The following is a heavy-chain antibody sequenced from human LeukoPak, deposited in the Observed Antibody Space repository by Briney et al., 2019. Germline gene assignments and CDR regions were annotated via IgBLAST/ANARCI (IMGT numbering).Heavy chain of an antibody. V-gene: IGHV3-30*02. CDR2: IRYDGSNK. D-gene: IGHD3-3*01. Sequence: PGGSLRLSCAASGFTFSSYGMHWVRQAPGKGLEWVAFIRYDGSNKYYADSVKGRFTISRDNAKNSLYLQMNSLRAEDTAVYYCARDYDFWSGHLVGYWGQGTLVTVSS. CDR1: GFTFSSYG. J-gene: IGHJ4*02. CDR3: ARDYDFWSGHLVGY.